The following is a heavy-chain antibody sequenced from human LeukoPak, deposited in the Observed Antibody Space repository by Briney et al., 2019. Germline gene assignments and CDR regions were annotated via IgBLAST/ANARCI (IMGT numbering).Heavy chain of an antibody. D-gene: IGHD5-18*01. V-gene: IGHV4-30-2*03. CDR2: IYYSGST. Sequence: SQTLSLTCSVSGGSIKGGGFFWNWVRQHPGKGLEWIGHIYYSGSTYYNPSLKSRVTISVDTSKNQFSLKLSSVTAADTAVYYCARIGSGYSYGCFDYWGQGTLVTVSS. J-gene: IGHJ4*02. CDR3: ARIGSGYSYGCFDY. CDR1: GGSIKGGGFF.